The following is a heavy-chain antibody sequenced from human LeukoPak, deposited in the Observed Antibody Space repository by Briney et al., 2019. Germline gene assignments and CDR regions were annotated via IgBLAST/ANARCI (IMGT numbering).Heavy chain of an antibody. CDR2: ISSSSSYI. CDR1: GFTFSNYN. D-gene: IGHD3-3*01. V-gene: IGHV3-21*01. CDR3: AREDFGHDY. Sequence: GGSLRLSCAASGFTFSNYNMNWVRPAPGKGLEWVSSISSSSSYIYYADSVKGRFTISRDNAKNSLSLQMNSLRAEDTAVYYCAREDFGHDYWGQGTLVTVSS. J-gene: IGHJ4*02.